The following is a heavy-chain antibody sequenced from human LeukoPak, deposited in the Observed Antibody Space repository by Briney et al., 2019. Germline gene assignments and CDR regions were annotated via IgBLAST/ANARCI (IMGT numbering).Heavy chain of an antibody. V-gene: IGHV3-30*01. J-gene: IGHJ4*02. Sequence: GGFLRLSCAASGFTFSSYAMHWVRQAPGKGLEWVAVISYDGSNKYYADSVKGRFTISRDNSKNTLYLQMNSLRAEDTAVYYCVRDSRLDGIYWGQGTLVTVSS. CDR2: ISYDGSNK. CDR3: VRDSRLDGIY. CDR1: GFTFSSYA. D-gene: IGHD6-19*01.